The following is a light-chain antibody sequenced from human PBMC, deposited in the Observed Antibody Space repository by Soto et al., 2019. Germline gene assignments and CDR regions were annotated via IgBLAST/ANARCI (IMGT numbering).Light chain of an antibody. CDR2: DVR. CDR1: SRDVGGYNY. J-gene: IGLJ1*01. Sequence: QSVLTQPASVSGCRGQSITISCTGTSRDVGGYNYVSWYQQHPGKAPKLMIYDVRNRPSGVSNRFSGSKSVNTASLTISGLQAEDEADYYCSSYTTISTYVFGTGTKVTVL. CDR3: SSYTTISTYV. V-gene: IGLV2-14*01.